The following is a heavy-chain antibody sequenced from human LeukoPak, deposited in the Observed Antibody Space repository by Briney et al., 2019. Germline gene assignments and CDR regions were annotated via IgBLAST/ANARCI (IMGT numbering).Heavy chain of an antibody. J-gene: IGHJ6*02. CDR3: AKYGLGSGIQVWGDFGMDV. CDR2: ISGSGGST. CDR1: GFIFSNYW. Sequence: GGSLRLSCAASGFIFSNYWMSWVRQAPGKGLEWVSAISGSGGSTYYADSVKGRFTISRDNSKNTLYLQMNSLRAEDTAVYYCAKYGLGSGIQVWGDFGMDVWGQGTTVTVSS. V-gene: IGHV3-23*01. D-gene: IGHD5-18*01.